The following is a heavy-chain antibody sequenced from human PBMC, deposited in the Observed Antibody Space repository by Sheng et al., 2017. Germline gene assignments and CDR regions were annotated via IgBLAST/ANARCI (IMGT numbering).Heavy chain of an antibody. V-gene: IGHV3-66*01. CDR1: GIIVNDNY. CDR2: MYDGGSR. Sequence: EVQLVESGGGLVQPGGSLRLSCAASGIIVNDNYMTWVRQVPGKGLEWVSIMYDGGSRYYADSVKGRFTISRDTFKNTVYLQMNSLRVEDTAVYYCAVGITWYEIDSWGQGTLVTVSS. D-gene: IGHD6-13*01. CDR3: AVGITWYEIDS. J-gene: IGHJ4*02.